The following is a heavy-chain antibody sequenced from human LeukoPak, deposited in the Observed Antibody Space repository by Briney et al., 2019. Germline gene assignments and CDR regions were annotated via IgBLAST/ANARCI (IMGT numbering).Heavy chain of an antibody. J-gene: IGHJ5*02. D-gene: IGHD6-19*01. CDR3: ARGPGIAVAGTTGVFDP. V-gene: IGHV1-3*01. CDR1: GYTFTGYY. CDR2: INAGNGNT. Sequence: ASVKVSCKASGYTFTGYYMHWVRQAPGQGLEWMGWINAGNGNTKYSQKFQGRVTITRDTSASTAYMELSSLRSEDTAVYYCARGPGIAVAGTTGVFDPWGQGTLVTVSS.